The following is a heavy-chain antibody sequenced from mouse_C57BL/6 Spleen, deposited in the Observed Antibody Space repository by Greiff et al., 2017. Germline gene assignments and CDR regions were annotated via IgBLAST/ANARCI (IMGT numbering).Heavy chain of an antibody. J-gene: IGHJ3*01. Sequence: VQLQQPGAELVKPGASVKLSCKASGYTFTSYWMHWVKQRPGRGLESIGRIDPNSGGTKYNEKFKSKATLTVDKPSSTAYMQLSSLTSEDSAVYYCASVNYYDYDPPFAYWGQGTLVTVSA. CDR1: GYTFTSYW. V-gene: IGHV1-72*01. CDR2: IDPNSGGT. CDR3: ASVNYYDYDPPFAY. D-gene: IGHD2-4*01.